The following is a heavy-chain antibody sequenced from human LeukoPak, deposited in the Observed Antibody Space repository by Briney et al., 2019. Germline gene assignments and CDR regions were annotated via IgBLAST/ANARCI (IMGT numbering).Heavy chain of an antibody. J-gene: IGHJ4*02. CDR1: GFTFSSHV. V-gene: IGHV3-23*01. CDR3: AKYTSGTSWAEDY. D-gene: IGHD3-10*01. Sequence: PRGSLRLSCAASGFTFSSHVMSWVRQAPGKGLEWVSAIGGSGGSTYYADSVKGRFTISRDNSKNTVYLQMNSLRAEDTAVYYCAKYTSGTSWAEDYWGQGTVVIVSS. CDR2: IGGSGGST.